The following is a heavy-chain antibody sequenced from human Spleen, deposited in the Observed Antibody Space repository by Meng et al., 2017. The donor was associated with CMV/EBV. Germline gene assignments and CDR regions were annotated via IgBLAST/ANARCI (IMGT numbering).Heavy chain of an antibody. CDR3: ARGYSYGSPYFDY. D-gene: IGHD5-18*01. J-gene: IGHJ4*02. CDR2: MNSSAGST. Sequence: KASGYTFTGYYIHWVRQAPGQGLEWMGIMNSSAGSTRTAQKFQGRVTMTSDTSTSTVYMELSTLRSDDTAVYYCARGYSYGSPYFDYWGQGTLVTVSS. CDR1: GYTFTGYY. V-gene: IGHV1-46*01.